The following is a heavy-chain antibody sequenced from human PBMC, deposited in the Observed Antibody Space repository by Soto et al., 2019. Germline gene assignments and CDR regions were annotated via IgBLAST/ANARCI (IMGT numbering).Heavy chain of an antibody. Sequence: LSLTCAVSGGSISSSNWWSWVRQPPGKGLEWIGEIYHSGSTNYNPSLKSRVTISVDKSKNQFSLKLSSVTAADTAVYYCARDRSLGIVGAPGYYGMDVGGQGTTVTVSS. J-gene: IGHJ6*02. CDR1: GGSISSSNW. V-gene: IGHV4-4*02. CDR2: IYHSGST. D-gene: IGHD1-26*01. CDR3: ARDRSLGIVGAPGYYGMDV.